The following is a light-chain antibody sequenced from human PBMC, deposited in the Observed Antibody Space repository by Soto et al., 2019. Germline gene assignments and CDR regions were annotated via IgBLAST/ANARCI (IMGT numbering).Light chain of an antibody. CDR3: SSYTSSNTYV. CDR2: EVS. V-gene: IGLV2-14*01. J-gene: IGLJ1*01. Sequence: QSVLTQPASVSGSPGQSITISCAGTSSDVGGYNYVSWYQQHPGKAPKLIIFEVSNRPSGVSNRFSASKSVNTASLTISGPQTEDEADYFCSSYTSSNTYVFGTGTKVTVL. CDR1: SSDVGGYNY.